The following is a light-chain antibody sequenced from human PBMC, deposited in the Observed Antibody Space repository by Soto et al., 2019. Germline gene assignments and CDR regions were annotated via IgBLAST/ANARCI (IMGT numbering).Light chain of an antibody. CDR2: TAS. Sequence: EIVLTQSPGTLSLSPGERATLSCRASQSVTNNFLAWYQQNHGQAPRLLIYTASTRATAIPDRFSGSGSGTDFSLTISRLEPEDFAVYYCQQYGNSPYTFGEGTKLEIK. CDR3: QQYGNSPYT. J-gene: IGKJ2*01. V-gene: IGKV3-20*01. CDR1: QSVTNNF.